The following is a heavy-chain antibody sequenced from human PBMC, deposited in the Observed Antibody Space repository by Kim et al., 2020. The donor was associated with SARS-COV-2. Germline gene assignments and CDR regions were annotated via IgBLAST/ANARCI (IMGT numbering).Heavy chain of an antibody. CDR3: ASSITVVRGVSWFDP. V-gene: IGHV4-59*01. CDR2: IFYGGSI. J-gene: IGHJ5*02. CDR1: GGSISRYY. Sequence: SETLSLTCTVSGGSISRYYCSWIRRPPGKGLEWIGYIFYGGSINYNPSLKSRVTISIDTSKNQISLKLSSVTAADTAVYYCASSITVVRGVSWFDPWGQGTLVTVSS. D-gene: IGHD3-10*01.